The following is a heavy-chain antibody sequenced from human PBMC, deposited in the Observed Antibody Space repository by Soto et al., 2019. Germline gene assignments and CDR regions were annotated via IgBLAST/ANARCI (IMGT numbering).Heavy chain of an antibody. CDR1: GGSISSYY. Sequence: SETLSLTCTVSGGSISSYYWSWIRQPPGKGLEWIGYIYYSGSTNYNPSLKSRVTVSVDTSKNQFSLKLSSVTAAGTAVYYCARGGCGGDSYRVYYYGMDVWGQGTTVTVYS. CDR2: IYYSGST. J-gene: IGHJ6*02. D-gene: IGHD2-21*02. V-gene: IGHV4-59*01. CDR3: ARGGCGGDSYRVYYYGMDV.